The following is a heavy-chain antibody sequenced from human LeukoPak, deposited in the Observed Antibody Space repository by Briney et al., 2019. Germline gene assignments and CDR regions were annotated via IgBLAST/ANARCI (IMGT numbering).Heavy chain of an antibody. Sequence: GGSLRLSCATSRFTFSHCDLAWVRQAPGKGPEWVSTITSGGHTYYADSVKGRFTLSRDDSKNTVCLQMNGLRAEDTAAYYCEAATGSFDSWGQGTLVTVSS. CDR2: ITSGGHT. CDR3: EAATGSFDS. CDR1: RFTFSHCD. D-gene: IGHD3-9*01. V-gene: IGHV3-23*01. J-gene: IGHJ4*02.